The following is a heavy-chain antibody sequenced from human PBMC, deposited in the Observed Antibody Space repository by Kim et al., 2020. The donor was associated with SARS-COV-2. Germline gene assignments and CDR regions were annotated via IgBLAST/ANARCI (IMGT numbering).Heavy chain of an antibody. D-gene: IGHD2-2*01. CDR1: GYTFTSYA. CDR3: ARGVSRYCSSTSRYYVSTFDY. V-gene: IGHV7-4-1*02. CDR2: INTNTGNP. Sequence: ASVKVSCKASGYTFTSYAMNWVRQAPGQGLEWMGWINTNTGNPTYAQGFTGRFVFSLDTSVSTAYLQLSSLKAEDTAVYYCARGVSRYCSSTSRYYVSTFDYWGQGTLVTVSS. J-gene: IGHJ4*02.